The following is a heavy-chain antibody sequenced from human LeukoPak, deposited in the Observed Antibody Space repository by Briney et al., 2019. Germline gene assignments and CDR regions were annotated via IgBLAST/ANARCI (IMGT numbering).Heavy chain of an antibody. CDR2: INPNSGGT. CDR3: ARAFDSSGYYSAGY. V-gene: IGHV1-2*02. D-gene: IGHD3-22*01. J-gene: IGHJ4*02. CDR1: GYTFTGYY. Sequence: ASVKVSCKASGYTFTGYYMHWVRQAPGQGLEWMGWINPNSGGTNYAQKFQGRVTMTRDTSISTAYMELSRLRSDDTAVYYCARAFDSSGYYSAGYWGQGTLVTVSS.